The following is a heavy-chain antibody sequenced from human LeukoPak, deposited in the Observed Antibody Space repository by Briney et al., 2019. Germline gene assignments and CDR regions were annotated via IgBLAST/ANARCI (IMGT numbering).Heavy chain of an antibody. Sequence: GGSLRLSCAASGFTFSSNWLSWIRQAPGKGLEWVASIRPDGSEKYYVDSVKGRFTISRDNSKNTLYLQMNSLRAEDTAVYYCARPFDYWGQGTLVTVSS. CDR3: ARPFDY. J-gene: IGHJ4*02. CDR1: GFTFSSNW. V-gene: IGHV3-7*03. CDR2: IRPDGSEK.